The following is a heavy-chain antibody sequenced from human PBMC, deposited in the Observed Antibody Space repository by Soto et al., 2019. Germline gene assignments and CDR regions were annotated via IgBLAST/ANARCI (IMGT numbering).Heavy chain of an antibody. CDR2: IWYDGSSQ. D-gene: IGHD4-4*01. Sequence: QVNLVQAGGGLVQPGRSLRLSCEASGFTFRNSGMEWIRRAPGKGLEWVARIWYDGSSQYYADSVKGRFTISRDNSKNTLYMEMNSVRVADTVVYYCARDMDSNYDGMDVWGQGTTVIVSS. CDR3: ARDMDSNYDGMDV. V-gene: IGHV3-33*01. J-gene: IGHJ6*02. CDR1: GFTFRNSG.